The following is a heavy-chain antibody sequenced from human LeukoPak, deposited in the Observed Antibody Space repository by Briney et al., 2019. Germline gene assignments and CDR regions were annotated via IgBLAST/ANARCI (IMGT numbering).Heavy chain of an antibody. CDR1: GFTFSSYS. D-gene: IGHD6-13*01. V-gene: IGHV3-21*01. CDR3: ARDRIAAAGTPDY. CDR2: ISSSSSYI. J-gene: IGHJ4*02. Sequence: GGSLRLSCAASGFTFSSYSMNWVRQATGKGLEWVSSISSSSSYIYYADSVKGRFTISRDNAKNSLYLQMNSLRAEDTAVYYCARDRIAAAGTPDYWGQGTLVTVSS.